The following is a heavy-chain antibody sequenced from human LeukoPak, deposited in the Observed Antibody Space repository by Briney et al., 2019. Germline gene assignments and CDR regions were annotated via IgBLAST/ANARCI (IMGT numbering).Heavy chain of an antibody. J-gene: IGHJ5*02. D-gene: IGHD5-18*01. V-gene: IGHV4-34*01. Sequence: PSETLSLTCAVYGGSFSGYYWSWIRQPPGKGLEWIGEINHSGSTNYNPSLKSRVTISVDTSKNQFSLKLSSVTAADTAVYYCARRGSNRYSFRWFDPWGQGTLVTVSS. CDR2: INHSGST. CDR3: ARRGSNRYSFRWFDP. CDR1: GGSFSGYY.